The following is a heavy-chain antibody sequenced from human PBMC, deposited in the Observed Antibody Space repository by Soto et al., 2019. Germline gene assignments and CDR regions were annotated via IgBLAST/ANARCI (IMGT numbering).Heavy chain of an antibody. CDR1: GFTFTTYW. Sequence: EVQLVESGGGLVQPGGSPRLSCAASGFTFTTYWMSWVRQAPGKGLEWVANLNQDGSEIYYVDSVRGRFTMSRDNAKKSLYLQMNSLRAEDTAVYYCARGSRPDDFWGQGTLVIVSS. D-gene: IGHD2-2*01. V-gene: IGHV3-7*01. J-gene: IGHJ4*02. CDR3: ARGSRPDDF. CDR2: LNQDGSEI.